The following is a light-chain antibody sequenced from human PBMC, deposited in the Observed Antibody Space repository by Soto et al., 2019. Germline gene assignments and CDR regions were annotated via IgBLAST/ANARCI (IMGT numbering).Light chain of an antibody. Sequence: DIQMSQSPSTLSACVGDIVPITCRASQSLSDWLAWYQQKPGKAPKLLIYKASTLKSGVPSRFSGSGSGTEFTLTISSLQPDDFATYYCQHYNSYSEAFGQGTKV. V-gene: IGKV1-5*03. CDR3: QHYNSYSEA. CDR1: QSLSDW. CDR2: KAS. J-gene: IGKJ1*01.